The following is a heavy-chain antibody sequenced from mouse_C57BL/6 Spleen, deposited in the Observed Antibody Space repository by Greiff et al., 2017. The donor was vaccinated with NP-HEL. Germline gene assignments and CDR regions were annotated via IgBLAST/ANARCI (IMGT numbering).Heavy chain of an antibody. Sequence: EVHLVESEAGLVQPGTSMKLSCTASGFTFSDYYMAWVRQVPEKGLEWVANINYDGSSTYYLDSFKSRFIISRDNAKNILYLQMSSLKSEDTATDYCARNYEGAMDYWGQGTSVTVSS. CDR3: ARNYEGAMDY. CDR1: GFTFSDYY. D-gene: IGHD2-4*01. CDR2: INYDGSST. J-gene: IGHJ4*01. V-gene: IGHV5-16*01.